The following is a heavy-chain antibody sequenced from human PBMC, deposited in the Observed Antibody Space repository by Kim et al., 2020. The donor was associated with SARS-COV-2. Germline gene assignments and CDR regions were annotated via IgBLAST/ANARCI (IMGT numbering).Heavy chain of an antibody. V-gene: IGHV4-34*01. CDR1: GGSFSGYY. CDR2: INHSGST. Sequence: SETLSLTCAVYGGSFSGYYWSWIRQPPGKGLEWSGEINHSGSTNYNPSLKSRVTISVDTSKNQSSLKLSSVTAADTAVYYCARGTRQWLVRGPYYYYMDVWGKGTTVTVSS. D-gene: IGHD6-19*01. J-gene: IGHJ6*03. CDR3: ARGTRQWLVRGPYYYYMDV.